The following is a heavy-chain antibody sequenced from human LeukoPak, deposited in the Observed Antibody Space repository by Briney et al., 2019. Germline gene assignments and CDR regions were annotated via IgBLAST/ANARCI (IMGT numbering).Heavy chain of an antibody. CDR3: ARTVAGTEDLDY. J-gene: IGHJ4*02. CDR1: GYTFTSYG. CDR2: ISAYNGNT. Sequence: ASVKVSCKASGYTFTSYGISWVRQAPGQGLEWMGWISAYNGNTNYAQKLQGRVTMTTDTSTSTAYMELRSLRSDDTAVYYRARTVAGTEDLDYWGQGTLVTVSS. D-gene: IGHD6-19*01. V-gene: IGHV1-18*01.